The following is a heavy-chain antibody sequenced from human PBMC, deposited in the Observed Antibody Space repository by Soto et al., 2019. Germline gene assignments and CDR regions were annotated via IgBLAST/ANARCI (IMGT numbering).Heavy chain of an antibody. CDR2: IIPNSGGT. Sequence: QVQLVQSGAEVKKPGSSVKVSCKASGGTFSSYAISWVRQAPGQGLEWMGGIIPNSGGTNYAQKFQGWVTMTRDTSISTAYMELSRLRSDDTAVYYCARGEGGYCSGGSCYGYYGMDVWGQGTTVTVSS. D-gene: IGHD2-15*01. CDR1: GGTFSSYA. CDR3: ARGEGGYCSGGSCYGYYGMDV. J-gene: IGHJ6*02. V-gene: IGHV1-2*04.